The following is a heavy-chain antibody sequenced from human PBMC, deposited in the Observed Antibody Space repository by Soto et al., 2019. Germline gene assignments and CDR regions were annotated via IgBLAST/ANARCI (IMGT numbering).Heavy chain of an antibody. Sequence: QLQLQESGPGLVKPSETLSLTCTVSGGSITSSHYYWAWIRQPPGKGPEWIGSVYYSRNTYYNPSVKSRINISVDTSKNQFSLKLTSVTAADTAMFYCARLDSSTWFFDHWGQGTLVTVSS. CDR3: ARLDSSTWFFDH. J-gene: IGHJ4*02. D-gene: IGHD6-13*01. CDR1: GGSITSSHYY. V-gene: IGHV4-39*01. CDR2: VYYSRNT.